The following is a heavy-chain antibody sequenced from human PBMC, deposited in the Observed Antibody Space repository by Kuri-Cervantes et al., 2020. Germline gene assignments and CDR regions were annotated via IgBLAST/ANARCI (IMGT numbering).Heavy chain of an antibody. D-gene: IGHD5-12*01. CDR1: GGSISSSSYY. J-gene: IGHJ1*01. Sequence: SETLSLTCTVSGGSISSSSYYWGWIRQPPGKGLEWIGSIYYSGSTYYNPSLKSRVTISVDTSKNQFSLKLTSVTAADTAVYYCASSSGYIHEYFQHWGQGTLVTVSS. CDR3: ASSSGYIHEYFQH. V-gene: IGHV4-39*07. CDR2: IYYSGST.